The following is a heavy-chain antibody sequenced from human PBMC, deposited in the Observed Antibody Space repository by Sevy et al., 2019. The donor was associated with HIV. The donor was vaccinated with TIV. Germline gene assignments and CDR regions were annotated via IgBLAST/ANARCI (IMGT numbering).Heavy chain of an antibody. Sequence: GGSLRLSCAASGFTFSSYAMSWVRQAPGKGLEWVSAISGSGGSTYYADSVKGRFTISRDNSKNTLYRQMNSLRAEDTAVYYGARHDYGDYIDSYWGQGTLVTVSS. V-gene: IGHV3-23*01. CDR3: ARHDYGDYIDSY. D-gene: IGHD4-17*01. CDR1: GFTFSSYA. J-gene: IGHJ4*02. CDR2: ISGSGGST.